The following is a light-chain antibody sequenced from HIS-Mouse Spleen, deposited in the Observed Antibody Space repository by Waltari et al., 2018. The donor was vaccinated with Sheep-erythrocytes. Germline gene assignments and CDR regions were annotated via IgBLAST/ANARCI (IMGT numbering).Light chain of an antibody. CDR3: QQYYSTLLT. V-gene: IGKV4-1*01. Sequence: DIVMTQSLDSLAVSLGDRATINCKSSQSVLYSSNNKNNLAWYQQKPGQPPKLLIYWASTRESGVPDRFSGSGSGTDFTLTISSLQAEDVAVYYCQQYYSTLLTFGGGTKVEIK. J-gene: IGKJ4*01. CDR1: QSVLYSSNNKNN. CDR2: WAS.